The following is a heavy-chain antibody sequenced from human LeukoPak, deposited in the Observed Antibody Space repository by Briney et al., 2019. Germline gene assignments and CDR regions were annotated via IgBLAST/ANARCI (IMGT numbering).Heavy chain of an antibody. D-gene: IGHD6-13*01. CDR1: NVSITSSAYY. V-gene: IGHV4-39*07. J-gene: IGHJ4*02. CDR3: ARCSSWTKTIDY. Sequence: PSETLSLTCTVSNVSITSSAYYWAWIRQSPGKGLEWIGNIYYTGNTYYNPSLKSRVTISVDTSKNQFSLKLSSVTAADTAVYYCARCSSWTKTIDYWGQGTLVTVSS. CDR2: IYYTGNT.